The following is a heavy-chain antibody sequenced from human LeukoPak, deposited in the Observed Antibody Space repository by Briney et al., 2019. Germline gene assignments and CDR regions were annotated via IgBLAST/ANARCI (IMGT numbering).Heavy chain of an antibody. CDR2: IKYDGSEK. CDR3: VRDIAVAGKDY. Sequence: GGSLRLSCAASGLTFSNYWMSWVRQAPGKGLEWVANIKYDGSEKHYVDSVKGRFNISREDAKNSVFLQMNSQSAEDTAVYCCVRDIAVAGKDYWGQGTLVTVSS. D-gene: IGHD6-19*01. CDR1: GLTFSNYW. V-gene: IGHV3-7*04. J-gene: IGHJ4*02.